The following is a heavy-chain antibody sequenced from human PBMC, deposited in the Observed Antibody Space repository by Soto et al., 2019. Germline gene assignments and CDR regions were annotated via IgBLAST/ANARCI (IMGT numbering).Heavy chain of an antibody. CDR2: IYYSGST. J-gene: IGHJ6*02. D-gene: IGHD3-9*01. CDR1: GGSISSSSYY. CDR3: ARPDILTGYHPLDV. Sequence: PSETRSLTCTVSGGSISSSSYYWGWIRQPPGKGLEWIGSIYYSGSTYYNPSLKSRVTISVDTSKNQFSLKLSSVTAADTAVYYCARPDILTGYHPLDVWGQGTTVTVSS. V-gene: IGHV4-39*01.